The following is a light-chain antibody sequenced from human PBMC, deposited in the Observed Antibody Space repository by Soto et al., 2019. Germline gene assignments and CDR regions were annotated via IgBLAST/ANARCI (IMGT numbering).Light chain of an antibody. J-gene: IGLJ1*01. CDR2: DVN. CDR3: CSYAGSFTYV. V-gene: IGLV2-11*01. Sequence: QSALTQPRSVSGSPGQSVTISCTGTSSDVGRYNYVSWYQQHPGKAPKLIIFDVNRRPSGVHDRFSGSKSGNTASLTISDLRADDEADYYCCSYAGSFTYVFGSGAQVTVL. CDR1: SSDVGRYNY.